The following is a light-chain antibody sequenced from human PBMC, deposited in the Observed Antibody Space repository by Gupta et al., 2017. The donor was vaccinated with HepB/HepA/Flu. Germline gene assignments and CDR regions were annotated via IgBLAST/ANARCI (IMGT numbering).Light chain of an antibody. CDR1: QGISSY. CDR3: QQFNTYPLT. Sequence: DIQLTQSPSFLSASVGDRVTITCRASQGISSYLAWYQQKPGKEPKLLIYAASTLQSGVPSRFSGSGSGTEFTLTISSLQPEDFATYYCQQFNTYPLTFGGGTKVEI. J-gene: IGKJ4*01. CDR2: AAS. V-gene: IGKV1-9*01.